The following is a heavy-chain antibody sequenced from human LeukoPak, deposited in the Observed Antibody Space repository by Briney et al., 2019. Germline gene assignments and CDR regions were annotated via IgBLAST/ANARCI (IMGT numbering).Heavy chain of an antibody. CDR1: GGSISSSSYY. CDR3: VRDSAQLVPDY. J-gene: IGHJ4*02. CDR2: IYYSGST. Sequence: TSETLSLTCTVSGGSISSSSYYWGWMRQPPGKGLEWIGSIYYSGSTYYNPSLKSRVTISVDTSKNQFSLKLSSVTAADTAVYYCVRDSAQLVPDYWGQGTLVTVSS. D-gene: IGHD6-13*01. V-gene: IGHV4-39*07.